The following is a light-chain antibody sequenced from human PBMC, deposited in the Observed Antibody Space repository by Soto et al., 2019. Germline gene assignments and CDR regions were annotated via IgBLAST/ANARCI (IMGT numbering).Light chain of an antibody. V-gene: IGLV1-44*01. CDR2: GSD. J-gene: IGLJ1*01. Sequence: QSVLTQPPSASGTPGQRVTISCSGSSSNIGSKTVNWYQQLPGTAPKLLIYGSDQRPSGVPDRFSGSKSGTSASLAISGLQSEDEADYYCAAWDDSLNGYVFGIVTKVTVL. CDR3: AAWDDSLNGYV. CDR1: SSNIGSKT.